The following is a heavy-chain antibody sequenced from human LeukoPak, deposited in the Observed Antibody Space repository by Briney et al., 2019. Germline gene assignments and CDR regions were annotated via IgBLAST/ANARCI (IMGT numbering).Heavy chain of an antibody. J-gene: IGHJ4*02. V-gene: IGHV3-23*01. D-gene: IGHD6-19*01. CDR2: TGGSDDNT. CDR3: TKDLMTGFSSGWYFAY. Sequence: GGSLRLSCEGSGFSANGYVMSWGRQAPGKGLEWIAVTGGSDDNTHYADSVKGRFTISRDNSENRLFLQMNSLRPDDSALYYCTKDLMTGFSSGWYFAYWGQGTLVTVSS. CDR1: GFSANGYV.